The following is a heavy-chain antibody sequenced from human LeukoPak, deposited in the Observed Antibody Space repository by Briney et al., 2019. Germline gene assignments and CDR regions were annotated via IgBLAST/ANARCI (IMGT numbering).Heavy chain of an antibody. J-gene: IGHJ1*01. V-gene: IGHV3-30*02. CDR2: IRYDGGVK. CDR1: GFTFSSYG. CDR3: ARDILTGSQSRFQH. D-gene: IGHD3-9*01. Sequence: GGSLRLSCAASGFTFSSYGMHWVRQAPGKGLEWVAYIRYDGGVKYHADSVKGRFTISRDNSKNTLFLQMDSLRAEDTAVYYCARDILTGSQSRFQHWGQGTLVTVSS.